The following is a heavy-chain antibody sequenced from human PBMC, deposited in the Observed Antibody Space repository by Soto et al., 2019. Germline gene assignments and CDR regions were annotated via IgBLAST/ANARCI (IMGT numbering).Heavy chain of an antibody. V-gene: IGHV3-23*01. Sequence: PGGSLRLSCAASGFTFSTSPMTWVRQAPGKGLEWVSTINSNGGSTYYADSVKGRFTVSRDNSKNTLYLQMNSLRAEDAAIYYCAKAPLAPSHWGQGTLVTVSS. D-gene: IGHD5-12*01. CDR1: GFTFSTSP. CDR3: AKAPLAPSH. CDR2: INSNGGST. J-gene: IGHJ4*02.